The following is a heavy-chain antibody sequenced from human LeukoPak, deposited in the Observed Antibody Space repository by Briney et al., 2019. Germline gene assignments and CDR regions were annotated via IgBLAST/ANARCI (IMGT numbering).Heavy chain of an antibody. V-gene: IGHV4-39*07. CDR2: IYYSGST. D-gene: IGHD4-17*01. CDR3: ARTGDYGDYPGDY. CDR1: GGSISSYY. Sequence: PSETLSLTCTVSGGSISSYYWSWIRQPPGKGLEWIGSIYYSGSTYYNPSLKSRVTVSVDTSKNQFSLKLSSVTAADTAVYYCARTGDYGDYPGDYWGQGTLVTVSS. J-gene: IGHJ4*02.